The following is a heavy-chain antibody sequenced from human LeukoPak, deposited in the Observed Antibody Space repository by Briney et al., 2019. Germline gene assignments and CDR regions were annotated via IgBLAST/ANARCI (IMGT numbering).Heavy chain of an antibody. CDR2: INPNGGGT. D-gene: IGHD3-22*01. CDR3: ARADYYDSSGYYRGLLQYFQH. V-gene: IGHV1-2*06. Sequence: ASVKVSCKASGYTFTGYYMHWVRQAPGQGLEWMGRINPNGGGTNYAQKFQGRITMTRDTSISTAYMELSRLRSDDTAVYYCARADYYDSSGYYRGLLQYFQHWGQGTLVTVSS. CDR1: GYTFTGYY. J-gene: IGHJ1*01.